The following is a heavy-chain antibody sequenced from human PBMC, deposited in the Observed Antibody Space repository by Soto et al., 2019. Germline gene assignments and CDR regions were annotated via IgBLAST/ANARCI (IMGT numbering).Heavy chain of an antibody. V-gene: IGHV4-34*01. J-gene: IGHJ5*02. CDR2: IHHNGDT. CDR3: ARGTHSTWPMPVS. Sequence: QVQLQQWGAGLLKPSETLSLTCAVYGGYFSGYHCIWIRQTPGKGLEWIGEIHHNGDTNYSPSLKNRVTISLDTSKNQLSLKMTSVTAADTAVYYCARGTHSTWPMPVSWGQGTLVTVSS. D-gene: IGHD2-2*01. CDR1: GGYFSGYH.